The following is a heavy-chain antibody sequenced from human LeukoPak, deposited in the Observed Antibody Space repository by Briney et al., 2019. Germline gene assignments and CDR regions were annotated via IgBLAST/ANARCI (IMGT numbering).Heavy chain of an antibody. CDR1: GGSISSYS. D-gene: IGHD3-22*01. V-gene: IGHV4-4*07. CDR2: IFASGST. J-gene: IGHJ6*03. CDR3: TRGSIAYYYMDV. Sequence: SETLSLTCTVSGGSISSYSWSWIRQPAGKGLEWIGRIFASGSTKYNPSLKSRVTMSVETSKNQFSLKLSSVTAADTAVYYCTRGSIAYYYMDVWGKGTTVTISS.